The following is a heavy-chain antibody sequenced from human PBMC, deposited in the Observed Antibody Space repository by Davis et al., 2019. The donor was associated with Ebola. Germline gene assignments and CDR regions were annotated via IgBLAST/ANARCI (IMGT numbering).Heavy chain of an antibody. CDR1: GGTFSSYA. J-gene: IGHJ6*02. CDR2: IIPIFGTA. D-gene: IGHD3-22*01. CDR3: ARGGEFYYDSSGYSPYYYYYGMDV. Sequence: SVKVSCKASGGTFSSYAISWVRQAPGQGLEWMGGIIPIFGTANYAQKFQGRVTITADKSTSTAYMELSSLRSEDTAVYYCARGGEFYYDSSGYSPYYYYYGMDVWGQGTTVTVSS. V-gene: IGHV1-69*06.